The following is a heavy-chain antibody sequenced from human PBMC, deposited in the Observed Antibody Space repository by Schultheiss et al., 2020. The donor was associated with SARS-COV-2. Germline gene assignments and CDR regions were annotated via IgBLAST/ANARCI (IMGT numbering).Heavy chain of an antibody. CDR2: IFYSGST. V-gene: IGHV4-31*03. J-gene: IGHJ4*02. CDR1: GGSISSGGYY. D-gene: IGHD3-3*01. CDR3: ARTIRITIFGVVQYFDY. Sequence: SQTLSLTCTVSGGSISSGGYYWGWIRQHPGKGLEWIGYIFYSGSTYYNPSLKSRVTISVDTSKNQFSLKLSSVTAADTAVYYCARTIRITIFGVVQYFDYWGQGTLVTVAS.